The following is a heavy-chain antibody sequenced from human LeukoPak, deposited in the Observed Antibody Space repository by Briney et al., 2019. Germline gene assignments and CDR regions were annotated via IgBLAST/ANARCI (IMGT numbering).Heavy chain of an antibody. D-gene: IGHD3-10*01. CDR2: ITSSSSYI. V-gene: IGHV3-21*01. CDR3: ARFLGGSGTTAFDI. CDR1: GFTFSTYN. Sequence: PGGSLRLSCAASGFTFSTYNMNWVRHAPGKGLEWISSITSSSSYIYYADSVKGRFTISRDNDKTSLYLQMNSLRAEDTAVYYCARFLGGSGTTAFDIWGQGTMVTVSS. J-gene: IGHJ3*02.